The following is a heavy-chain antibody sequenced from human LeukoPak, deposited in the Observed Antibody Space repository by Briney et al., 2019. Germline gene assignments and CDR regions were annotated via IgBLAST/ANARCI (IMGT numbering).Heavy chain of an antibody. Sequence: ASVKVSRKASGYTFTSYCMHWVRQAPGQGLEWMGIINPSGGSTSYAQKFQGRVTMTRDTSTSTVYMELSSLRSEDTAVYYCARVSVTSGYAEDWFDPWGQGTLVTVSS. CDR3: ARVSVTSGYAEDWFDP. CDR2: INPSGGST. CDR1: GYTFTSYC. J-gene: IGHJ5*02. V-gene: IGHV1-46*01. D-gene: IGHD5-12*01.